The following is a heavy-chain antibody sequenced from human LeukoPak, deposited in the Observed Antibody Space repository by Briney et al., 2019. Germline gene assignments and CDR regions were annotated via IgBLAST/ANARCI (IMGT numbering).Heavy chain of an antibody. V-gene: IGHV1-2*02. CDR2: INPNSGGT. CDR1: GYTFTGYY. Sequence: ASVKLSCKASGYTFTGYYMNWVRQAPGQGLEWMGRINPNSGGTNSAQKFQGRVTMTRDTSISTAYLELSSLTFDDTAVYYCARVDAASLAVHYWGQGTLVTVSS. CDR3: ARVDAASLAVHY. J-gene: IGHJ4*02. D-gene: IGHD6-13*01.